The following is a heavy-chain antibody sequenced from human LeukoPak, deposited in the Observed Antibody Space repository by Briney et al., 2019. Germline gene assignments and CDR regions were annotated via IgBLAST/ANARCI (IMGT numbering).Heavy chain of an antibody. CDR1: GYTLTELS. J-gene: IGHJ4*02. Sequence: ASVTVSCKVSGYTLTELSMHWVRQAPGKGLEWMGGFDPEDGETIYAQKFQGRVTMTEDASTDTAYMELSSLRSEDTAVYYCARIPEGERIVDYWGQGTLVTVSS. D-gene: IGHD1-26*01. V-gene: IGHV1-24*01. CDR3: ARIPEGERIVDY. CDR2: FDPEDGET.